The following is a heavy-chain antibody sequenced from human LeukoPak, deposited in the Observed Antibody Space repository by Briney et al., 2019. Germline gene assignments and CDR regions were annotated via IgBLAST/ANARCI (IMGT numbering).Heavy chain of an antibody. D-gene: IGHD6-6*01. CDR3: ARGESSSSPTHDY. CDR2: IKYDGNEK. Sequence: QAGGSLRLSCAASGFTFSVSWMSWVRQAPGKGLEGVANIKYDGNEKYYVDSVKGRFTISRDNAKNSLYLQMNSLRAEDTAVYYCARGESSSSPTHDYWGQGTLVTVSS. J-gene: IGHJ4*02. CDR1: GFTFSVSW. V-gene: IGHV3-7*01.